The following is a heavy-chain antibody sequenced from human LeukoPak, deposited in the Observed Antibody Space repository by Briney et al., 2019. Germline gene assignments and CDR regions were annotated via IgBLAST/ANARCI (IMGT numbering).Heavy chain of an antibody. Sequence: SETLSLTCTVSGYSISSGYYWGWIRQPPGNGLEWIGSIYHSGSTYYNPSLKSRVTISVDTSKNQFSLKLSSVTAADTAVYYCARLIVYYMDVWGKGTTVTVSS. D-gene: IGHD2/OR15-2a*01. CDR1: GYSISSGYY. CDR2: IYHSGST. V-gene: IGHV4-38-2*02. J-gene: IGHJ6*03. CDR3: ARLIVYYMDV.